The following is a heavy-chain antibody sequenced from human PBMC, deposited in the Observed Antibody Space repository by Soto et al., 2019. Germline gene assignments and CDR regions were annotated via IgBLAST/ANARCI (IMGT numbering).Heavy chain of an antibody. D-gene: IGHD1-1*01. CDR3: VRDGRSLTSYYYYYGMDV. V-gene: IGHV1-46*01. Sequence: ASVKVSCKASGYTFTSYYMHWVRQAPGQGLEWMGIINPSGGSTSYAQKFQGRVTMTRDTSTSTVYMELSSLRSEDTAVYYCVRDGRSLTSYYYYYGMDVWGQGTTVTVSS. CDR2: INPSGGST. CDR1: GYTFTSYY. J-gene: IGHJ6*02.